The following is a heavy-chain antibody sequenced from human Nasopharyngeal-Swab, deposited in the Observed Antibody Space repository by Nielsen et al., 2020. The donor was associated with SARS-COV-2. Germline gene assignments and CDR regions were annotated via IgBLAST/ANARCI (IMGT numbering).Heavy chain of an antibody. Sequence: GESLKISCAASGFTFSDYYMAWVRQAPGKGLEWLSYISTSGRTTDSADSVKGRFTISRDNANNLLFLQMNSLRAEDTAVYYCARDQYYYDSSGPAFDIWGQGTMVTVSS. CDR3: ARDQYYYDSSGPAFDI. D-gene: IGHD3-22*01. CDR2: ISTSGRTT. CDR1: GFTFSDYY. V-gene: IGHV3-11*01. J-gene: IGHJ3*02.